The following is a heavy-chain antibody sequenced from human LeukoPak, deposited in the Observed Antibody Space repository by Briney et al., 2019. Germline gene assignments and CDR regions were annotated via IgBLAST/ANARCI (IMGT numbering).Heavy chain of an antibody. Sequence: PGGSLRLSCAASGFTVSSNYMSRVRQAPGKGLEWVSVIYSGGSTYYADSVKGRFTISRDNSKNTLYLQMNSLRAEDTAVYYCARGGGGNSGYGAFDIWGQGTMVTVSS. CDR3: ARGGGGNSGYGAFDI. J-gene: IGHJ3*02. D-gene: IGHD5-12*01. CDR2: IYSGGST. CDR1: GFTVSSNY. V-gene: IGHV3-53*01.